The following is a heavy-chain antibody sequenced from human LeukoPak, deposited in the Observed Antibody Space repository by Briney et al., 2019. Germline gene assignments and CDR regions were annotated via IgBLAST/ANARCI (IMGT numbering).Heavy chain of an antibody. CDR2: ISSSSSTI. J-gene: IGHJ6*02. CDR3: ARSDSGYDYYYYYGMDV. Sequence: GGSLRLSCAASGFTFSSYSMNWVRQAPGRGLEWVSYISSSSSTIYYADSVKGRFTISRDNAKNSLYLQMNSLRAEDTAVYYCARSDSGYDYYYYYGMDVWGQGTTVTVSS. CDR1: GFTFSSYS. V-gene: IGHV3-48*01. D-gene: IGHD5-12*01.